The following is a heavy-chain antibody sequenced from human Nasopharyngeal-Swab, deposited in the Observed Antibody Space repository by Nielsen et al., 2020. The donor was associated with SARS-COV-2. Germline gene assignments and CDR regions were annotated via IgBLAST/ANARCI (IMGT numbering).Heavy chain of an antibody. CDR3: ASDSRY. V-gene: IGHV3-21*01. CDR1: GFTFSDYT. Sequence: GGSLRLSCAASGFTFSDYTMNWVRQAPGQGLEWVSSIRSSGSYMYYTDSVKGRFTMSRDNAKNSLYLQMNSLRAEDTAVYYCASDSRYWGQGTLVTVSS. J-gene: IGHJ4*02. CDR2: IRSSGSYM. D-gene: IGHD2-2*01.